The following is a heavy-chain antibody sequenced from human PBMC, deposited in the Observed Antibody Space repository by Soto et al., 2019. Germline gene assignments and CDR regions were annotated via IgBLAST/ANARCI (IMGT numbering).Heavy chain of an antibody. CDR3: ARDRTRVAAGYYYGMDV. V-gene: IGHV1-69*13. D-gene: IGHD6-13*01. CDR2: IIPIFGTA. J-gene: IGHJ6*02. Sequence: ASVKVSCKASGGTFSSYAISWVRQAPGQGLEWMGGIIPIFGTANYAQKFQGRVTITADESTSTAYMELSSLRSEDTAVYYCARDRTRVAAGYYYGMDVWGQGTKVNVS. CDR1: GGTFSSYA.